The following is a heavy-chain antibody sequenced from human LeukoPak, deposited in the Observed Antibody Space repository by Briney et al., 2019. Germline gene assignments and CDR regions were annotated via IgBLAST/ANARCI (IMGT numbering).Heavy chain of an antibody. D-gene: IGHD3-10*01. V-gene: IGHV3-30*02. CDR3: AKGTEGSGSYYIQH. CDR1: GFSFSSYG. CDR2: IRSDGSNK. J-gene: IGHJ1*01. Sequence: GGSLRLSCAGSGFSFSSYGMHWVRQAPGKGLEWMAFIRSDGSNKYYADSVKGRFTISRDNSKNTLYLQMNSLRAEDTAVYYCAKGTEGSGSYYIQHWGQGTLVTVSS.